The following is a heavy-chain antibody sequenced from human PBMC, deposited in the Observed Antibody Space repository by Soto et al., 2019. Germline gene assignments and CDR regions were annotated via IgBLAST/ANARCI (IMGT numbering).Heavy chain of an antibody. D-gene: IGHD2-2*01. J-gene: IGHJ5*02. CDR3: ARVTEFIVEVSAAPNWFDP. CDR2: ISAYSGDT. Sequence: SVKVSCKASAYTFTNYGFTWVRQAPGQGLEWMGWISAYSGDTNYAQKFQGRVTMTTDTSTSTAHMELRSLRPDDTAVYYCARVTEFIVEVSAAPNWFDPWGQGTLVTVSS. CDR1: AYTFTNYG. V-gene: IGHV1-18*04.